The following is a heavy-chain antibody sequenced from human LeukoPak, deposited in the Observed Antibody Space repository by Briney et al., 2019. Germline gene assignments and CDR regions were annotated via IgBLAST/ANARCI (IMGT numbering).Heavy chain of an antibody. Sequence: SETLSLTCAVYGGSFSVYYWSWIRQPPGKGLEWIGEINHSGSTNYNPSLKSRVTISVDTSKNQFSLKLSSVTAADTAVYYCASRNYSTFDYWGQGTLVTVSS. V-gene: IGHV4-34*01. J-gene: IGHJ4*02. CDR2: INHSGST. CDR1: GGSFSVYY. CDR3: ASRNYSTFDY. D-gene: IGHD4-4*01.